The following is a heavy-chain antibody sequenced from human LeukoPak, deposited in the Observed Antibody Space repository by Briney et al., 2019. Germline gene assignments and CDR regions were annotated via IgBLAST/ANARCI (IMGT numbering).Heavy chain of an antibody. Sequence: PGGSLRLSCAASGFTFSRYSMNWVRQAPGKGLEWVASISSSSSTIYYADSVKGRFTISRDNAKNSLYLQMNSLRAEDTAVYYCARDFTYYDFWSGAPYYFDYWGQGTLVTVSS. CDR2: ISSSSSTI. CDR3: ARDFTYYDFWSGAPYYFDY. D-gene: IGHD3-3*01. V-gene: IGHV3-48*01. CDR1: GFTFSRYS. J-gene: IGHJ4*02.